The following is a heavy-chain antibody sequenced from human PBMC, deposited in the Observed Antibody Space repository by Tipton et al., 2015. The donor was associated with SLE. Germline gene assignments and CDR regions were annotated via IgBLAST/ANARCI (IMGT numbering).Heavy chain of an antibody. D-gene: IGHD4-11*01. V-gene: IGHV3-11*04. CDR1: GFTFSDYY. Sequence: SLRLSCAASGFTFSDYYMSWIRQAPGKGLEWVSYISSSGSTIYYADSVKGRFTISRDNSKNTLYLQMNSLRAEDTAVYYCARGPMTTPRGYFDYWGQGTLVTVSS. CDR2: ISSSGSTI. CDR3: ARGPMTTPRGYFDY. J-gene: IGHJ4*02.